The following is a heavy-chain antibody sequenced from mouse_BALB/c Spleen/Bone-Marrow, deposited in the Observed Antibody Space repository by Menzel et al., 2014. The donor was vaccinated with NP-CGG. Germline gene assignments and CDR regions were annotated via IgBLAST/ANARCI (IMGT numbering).Heavy chain of an antibody. CDR1: GFNIKDTH. CDR3: ASYVYGYYFDY. D-gene: IGHD2-2*01. V-gene: IGHV14-3*02. J-gene: IGHJ2*01. Sequence: VQLQQPGAELVKSGASVKLSCTASGFNIKDTHMHWVKQRPEQGLEWIGRIDPANGNTKYDPKFQGKATITADASSNTAYLQLSSLTSEDTAVYYCASYVYGYYFDYWGQGTTLTVSS. CDR2: IDPANGNT.